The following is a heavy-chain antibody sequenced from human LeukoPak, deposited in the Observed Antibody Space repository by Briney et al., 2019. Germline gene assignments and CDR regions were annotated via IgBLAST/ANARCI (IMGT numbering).Heavy chain of an antibody. CDR3: AREGPPRTYDY. Sequence: GRSLRLSCQTSGFTFSQTGFHWVRQAPGKGLEWVAVIWFDGSQKYHADSVKGRFTISRDDSKNTLYLQMDNLRAEDTAVYYCAREGPPRTYDYWGQGTLVTVSS. CDR1: GFTFSQTG. V-gene: IGHV3-33*01. CDR2: IWFDGSQK. J-gene: IGHJ4*02. D-gene: IGHD3-16*01.